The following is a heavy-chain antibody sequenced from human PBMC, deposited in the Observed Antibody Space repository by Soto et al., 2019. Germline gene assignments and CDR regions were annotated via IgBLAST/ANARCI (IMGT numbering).Heavy chain of an antibody. CDR1: GFRFKSFV. Sequence: QVQLVESGGGVVQPGRSLRLSCAASGFRFKSFVMHWVRQAPGKGLEWVAFTSYDGNNKDYGDSVKGRFTVSRDNSQNTLHLQMDFLRPEDTALYYCARWGTTGGFDLWGQGTLVSVSS. CDR3: ARWGTTGGFDL. CDR2: TSYDGNNK. V-gene: IGHV3-30*19. D-gene: IGHD3-16*01. J-gene: IGHJ4*02.